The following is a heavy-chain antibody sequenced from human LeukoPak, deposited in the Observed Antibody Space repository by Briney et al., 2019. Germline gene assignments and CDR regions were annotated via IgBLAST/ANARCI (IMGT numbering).Heavy chain of an antibody. CDR2: IYTSGST. J-gene: IGHJ4*02. CDR1: GGSVRSYN. Sequence: SETLSLTCTVSGGSVRSYNWSWIRQPAGKGLEWIGRIYTSGSTNYNPSLKSRVTMSVDTSKNQFSLKLSSVTAADTAVYYRARATSYDYVWGSSRPYYFDYWGQGTLVTVSS. D-gene: IGHD3-16*01. V-gene: IGHV4-4*07. CDR3: ARATSYDYVWGSSRPYYFDY.